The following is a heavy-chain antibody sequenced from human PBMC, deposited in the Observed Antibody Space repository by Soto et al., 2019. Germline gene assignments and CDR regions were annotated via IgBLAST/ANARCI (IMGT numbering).Heavy chain of an antibody. D-gene: IGHD2-21*01. Sequence: EVQLVESGGGLVQAGGSLRLSCAASGLTVSSNYMSWVRQARWKGLEWVSVIYSGGNTYYADSVKGRFTISRHNSENSLYLPMDTLSVEDTAVYSCAGEKGARDCCHLWGRGTLVIVSS. CDR3: AGEKGARDCCHL. CDR1: GLTVSSNY. J-gene: IGHJ2*01. CDR2: IYSGGNT. V-gene: IGHV3-53*04.